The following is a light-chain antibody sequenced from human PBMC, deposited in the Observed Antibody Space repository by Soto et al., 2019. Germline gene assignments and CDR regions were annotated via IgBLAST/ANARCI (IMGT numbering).Light chain of an antibody. CDR3: QKYNSAPPT. CDR2: GAS. V-gene: IGKV3-15*01. Sequence: EIVMTQSPATLSVSPGERATLSCRASQSVSSNLAWYQHKPGQAPRLLIYGASTRATGIPATFSGSGSGTEFTLTISSLQSEDFAVYYCQKYNSAPPTFGPGTKVDIK. CDR1: QSVSSN. J-gene: IGKJ3*01.